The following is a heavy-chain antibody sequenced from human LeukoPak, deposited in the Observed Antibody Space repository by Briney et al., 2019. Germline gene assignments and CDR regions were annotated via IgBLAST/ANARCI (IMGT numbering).Heavy chain of an antibody. D-gene: IGHD6-13*01. CDR2: IRYDGSNK. V-gene: IGHV3-30*02. J-gene: IGHJ4*02. Sequence: GGSLRLSCAASGFTVSSYGMHWVRQAPGKGLEWVAFIRYDGSNKYYADSVKGRFTISRDNSKNTLYLQMNSLRAEDTAVYYCARENVAALDYWGQGTLVTVSS. CDR1: GFTVSSYG. CDR3: ARENVAALDY.